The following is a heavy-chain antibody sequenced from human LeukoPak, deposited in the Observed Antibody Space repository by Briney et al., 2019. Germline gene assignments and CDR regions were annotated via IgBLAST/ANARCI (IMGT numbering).Heavy chain of an antibody. CDR3: EDGSGSC. Sequence: GGSLRLSCAASGFTFCSYAMSCVRQAPGKGLEWVSDISGSGGSTYYADSVKGRFTISRDNSKNTLYLQMNSLRAEDTAVYYCEDGSGSCWGQGTLVTVSS. J-gene: IGHJ4*02. CDR1: GFTFCSYA. D-gene: IGHD3-10*01. V-gene: IGHV3-23*01. CDR2: ISGSGGST.